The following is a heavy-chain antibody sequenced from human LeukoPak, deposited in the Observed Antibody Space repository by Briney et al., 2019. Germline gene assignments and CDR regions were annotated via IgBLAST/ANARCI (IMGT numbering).Heavy chain of an antibody. V-gene: IGHV3-30-3*01. D-gene: IGHD2-2*01. CDR3: VKSHIVPATAEDYYYYYLDV. J-gene: IGHJ6*03. Sequence: GRSLRLSCAAAGFTFSSYAMHWVGKAPGKGLEWVAVISYDGSNKYYADSVKGRFTISRDNSKNTLYLQMNSLRAEDTAVYYCVKSHIVPATAEDYYYYYLDVWGKGTTVTVSS. CDR2: ISYDGSNK. CDR1: GFTFSSYA.